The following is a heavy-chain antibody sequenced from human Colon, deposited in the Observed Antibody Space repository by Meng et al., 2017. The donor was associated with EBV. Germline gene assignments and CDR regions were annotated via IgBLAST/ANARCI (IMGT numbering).Heavy chain of an antibody. CDR2: ISFDGSEK. V-gene: IGHV3-30*18. D-gene: IGHD2-2*01. CDR3: AKGSSRPDY. Sequence: QVQLVESGXGVVQPGRSLRLSCAASGFTFSGYGLHWVRQAPGKGLEWVAIISFDGSEKYYADSVKGRFTISRDNSKSTLYLQMNSLRVEDTAVYYCAKGSSRPDYWGQGPLGTVSS. J-gene: IGHJ4*02. CDR1: GFTFSGYG.